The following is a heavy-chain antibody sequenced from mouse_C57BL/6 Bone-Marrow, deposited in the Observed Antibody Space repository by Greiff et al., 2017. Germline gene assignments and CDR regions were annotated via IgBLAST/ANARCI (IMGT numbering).Heavy chain of an antibody. CDR3: ARWGDCDDYAMDY. J-gene: IGHJ4*01. V-gene: IGHV1-64*01. CDR1: GYTFTSYW. Sequence: QVQLQQPGAELVKPGASVKLSCKASGYTFTSYWMHWVKQRPGQGLEWIGMIHPNSGSTNYNEKFKSKATLTVDKSSSTAYMQLSSLTSEDSAVYYGARWGDCDDYAMDYWGRGTSVTVSS. D-gene: IGHD2-4*01. CDR2: IHPNSGST.